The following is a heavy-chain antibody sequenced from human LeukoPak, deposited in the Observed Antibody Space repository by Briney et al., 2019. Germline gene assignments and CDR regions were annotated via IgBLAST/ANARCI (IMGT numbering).Heavy chain of an antibody. CDR2: INHSGGST. J-gene: IGHJ3*02. CDR1: GYTFTSND. CDR3: ARFASLYSRSWYYAFDI. Sequence: ASVKVSCKASGYTFTSNDIHWVRQAPGQGLEWMGVINHSGGSTSYAQKFQGRVTMTRDTSTSTVYMELSSLRSEDTAVYYCARFASLYSRSWYYAFDIWGQGTMVTVSS. V-gene: IGHV1-46*01. D-gene: IGHD6-13*01.